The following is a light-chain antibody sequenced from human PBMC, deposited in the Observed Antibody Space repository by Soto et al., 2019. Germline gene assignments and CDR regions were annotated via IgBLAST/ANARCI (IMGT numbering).Light chain of an antibody. CDR1: SSDVGYYNY. CDR2: DVS. CDR3: SSQGTSSTLV. V-gene: IGLV2-14*01. J-gene: IGLJ2*01. Sequence: QSVLTQPASVSGSPGQSITISCTGTSSDVGYYNYVSWYQQHPGKAPNLMICDVSNRPSGVSNRFSGSKSGNTASLTISGLQAEDEADYFCSSQGTSSTLVFGGGTKLTVL.